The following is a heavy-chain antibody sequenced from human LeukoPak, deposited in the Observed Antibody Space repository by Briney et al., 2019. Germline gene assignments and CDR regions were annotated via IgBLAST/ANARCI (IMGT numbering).Heavy chain of an antibody. J-gene: IGHJ4*02. Sequence: PGGSLRLSCAASGFTVSSNYMNWVRQAPGKGLEWVANIKQDGSETYYLDSVKGRFTISRDNAKNSMYLQMNRLRAEDTAVYYCVGCSGGTCSDFDYWGRGTLVTVSS. CDR2: IKQDGSET. CDR1: GFTVSSNY. CDR3: VGCSGGTCSDFDY. V-gene: IGHV3-7*03. D-gene: IGHD2-15*01.